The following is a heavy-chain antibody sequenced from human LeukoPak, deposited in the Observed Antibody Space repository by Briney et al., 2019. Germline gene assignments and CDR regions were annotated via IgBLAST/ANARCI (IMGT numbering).Heavy chain of an antibody. CDR3: ARDFRGSVDAFDI. CDR2: IYYSGRT. Sequence: SETLSLTCTVSGDSISSGGYYWNWMRQPPGKGLEWIGYIYYSGRTNYNPSLKSRVSISVDTSKNQFSLKLSSVTAADTAVYYCARDFRGSVDAFDIWGQGTMVAVSS. V-gene: IGHV4-61*08. J-gene: IGHJ3*02. CDR1: GDSISSGGYY.